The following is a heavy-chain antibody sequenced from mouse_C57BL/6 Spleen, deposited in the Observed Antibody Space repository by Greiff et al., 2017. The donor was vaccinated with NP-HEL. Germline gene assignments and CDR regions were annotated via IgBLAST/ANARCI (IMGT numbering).Heavy chain of an antibody. CDR3: ARYDYDAMDY. CDR2: INPNNGGT. CDR1: GYTFTDYY. V-gene: IGHV1-26*01. Sequence: EVQLQQSGPELVKPGASVKISCKASGYTFTDYYMNWVKQSHGKSLEWIGDINPNNGGTSYNQKFKGKATLTVDKSSSTAYMELRSLTSEDSAVYYCARYDYDAMDYWGQGTSVTVSS. J-gene: IGHJ4*01.